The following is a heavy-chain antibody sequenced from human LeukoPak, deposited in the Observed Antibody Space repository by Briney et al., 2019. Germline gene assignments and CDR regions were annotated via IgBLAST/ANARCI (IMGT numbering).Heavy chain of an antibody. D-gene: IGHD2-8*01. CDR1: GGTFNYYT. CDR3: AIMGGSTTRAVDY. Sequence: SVKVSCKASGGTFNYYTINWVRQAPGQGPEWMGRIVPMFGIPDYAQKFQGRVTLTADKSTSTAYMELSSLRSEDTAMYYCAIMGGSTTRAVDYWAKGTLVTVSS. J-gene: IGHJ4*02. CDR2: IVPMFGIP. V-gene: IGHV1-69*02.